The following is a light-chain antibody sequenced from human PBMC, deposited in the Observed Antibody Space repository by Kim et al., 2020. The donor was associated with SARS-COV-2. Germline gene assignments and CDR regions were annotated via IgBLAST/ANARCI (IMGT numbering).Light chain of an antibody. J-gene: IGLJ1*01. Sequence: QSALTQPRSVSGSPGQSVTISCTGSYVAIYDYVSWYQQHPDKAPKLMIYDVTQRPSGVPDRFSGSKSGSTASLTISGLQAEDEADYYCCSYTGTYTYIFGTGTQVTVL. CDR1: YVAIYDY. CDR2: DVT. CDR3: CSYTGTYTYI. V-gene: IGLV2-11*01.